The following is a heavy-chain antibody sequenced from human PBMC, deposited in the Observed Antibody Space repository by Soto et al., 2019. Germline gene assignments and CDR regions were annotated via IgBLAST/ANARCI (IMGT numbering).Heavy chain of an antibody. CDR2: ISYDGSNK. J-gene: IGHJ3*02. Sequence: QVHLVESWGGVVQPGRSLRLSCAASGFTFSSYAMHWVRQAPGKGLELVAVISYDGSNKDYADAVKGRFTISRDNSKNTLDLQMTSLRAEDTAVYYCAREGVTYSGSYYDAFDIWGQGTMVTVSS. CDR3: AREGVTYSGSYYDAFDI. V-gene: IGHV3-30-3*01. CDR1: GFTFSSYA. D-gene: IGHD1-26*01.